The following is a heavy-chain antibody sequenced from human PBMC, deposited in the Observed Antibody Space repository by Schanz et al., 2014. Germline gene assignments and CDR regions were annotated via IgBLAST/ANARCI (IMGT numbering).Heavy chain of an antibody. CDR3: AKPSDSAWYMDV. CDR1: GFTFRSYG. J-gene: IGHJ6*03. CDR2: ISYDGSSK. V-gene: IGHV3-33*03. D-gene: IGHD2-21*02. Sequence: QVQLVESGGGVVQPGRSLRLSCAASGFTFRSYGMHWVRQAPGKGLEWVALISYDGSSKNHADSVQGRFTISRDKSKNALYLQMDSLRAEDTAVYYWAKPSDSAWYMDVWGKGTTVTVSS.